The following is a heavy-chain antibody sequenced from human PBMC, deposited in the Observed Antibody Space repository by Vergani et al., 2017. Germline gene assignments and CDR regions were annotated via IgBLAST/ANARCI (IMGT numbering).Heavy chain of an antibody. Sequence: QLQLQESGPGLVKPSETLSLTCTVSGGSISSSSYYWGWIRQPPGKGLEWIGSIYYSGSTYYNPSLKSRVTISVDTSKNQFSLKLSSVTAADTAVYYCARDRGYCSGGSCPNWFDPWGQGTLVTVSS. V-gene: IGHV4-39*07. CDR2: IYYSGST. J-gene: IGHJ5*02. CDR1: GGSISSSSYY. CDR3: ARDRGYCSGGSCPNWFDP. D-gene: IGHD2-15*01.